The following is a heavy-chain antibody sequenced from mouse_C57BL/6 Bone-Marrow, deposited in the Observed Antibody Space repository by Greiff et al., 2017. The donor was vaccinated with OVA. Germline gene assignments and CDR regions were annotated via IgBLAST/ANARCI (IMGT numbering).Heavy chain of an antibody. J-gene: IGHJ3*01. CDR1: GYTFTSYW. CDR3: ARGYYGSSSWFAY. CDR2: IHPNRGST. V-gene: IGHV1-64*01. D-gene: IGHD1-1*01. Sequence: QVQLQQPGAELVKPGASVKLSCKASGYTFTSYWMHWVKQRPGQGLEWIGMIHPNRGSTNYNEKFKSKATLTVDKSSSTAYMQLSSLTSEDSAVYYCARGYYGSSSWFAYWGQGTLVTVSA.